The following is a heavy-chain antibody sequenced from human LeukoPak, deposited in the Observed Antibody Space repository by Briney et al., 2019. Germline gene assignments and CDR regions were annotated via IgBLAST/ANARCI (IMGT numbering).Heavy chain of an antibody. Sequence: GKSLRLSCEVSGFTFSNYGMHWVRQAPGKGLEWVAAISSDGSYRYHADSVKGRLTITRDNSKNSLYLQMNSLRVDDTAVYYCAKDQARVLMWSGVLGYWGQGTLVTVSS. CDR2: ISSDGSYR. J-gene: IGHJ4*02. CDR1: GFTFSNYG. CDR3: AKDQARVLMWSGVLGY. V-gene: IGHV3-30*18. D-gene: IGHD3-10*01.